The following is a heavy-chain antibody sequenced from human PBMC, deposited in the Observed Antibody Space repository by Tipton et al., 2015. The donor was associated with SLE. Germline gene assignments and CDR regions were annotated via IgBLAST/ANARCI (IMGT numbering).Heavy chain of an antibody. D-gene: IGHD3-22*01. CDR1: GFRFTTYG. CDR3: AKVGWFYDNSGYCGALDV. J-gene: IGHJ3*01. CDR2: ISGSGGCT. Sequence: SLRLSCEASGFRFTTYGMAWVRQAPGKGLEWVSSISGSGGCTYYAESVKGRFTISRDNSKNTVDINLNSLRVEDTAVYYCAKVGWFYDNSGYCGALDVWGPGTVVTVSS. V-gene: IGHV3-23*01.